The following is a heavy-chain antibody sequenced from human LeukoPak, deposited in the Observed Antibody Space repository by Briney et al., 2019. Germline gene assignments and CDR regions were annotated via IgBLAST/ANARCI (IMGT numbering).Heavy chain of an antibody. J-gene: IGHJ4*02. D-gene: IGHD3-16*01. Sequence: GASVKVSCKASGYTFTSYGISWVRQAPGQGLEWMGLISAYSGNTNFAQKLQGRVTMTTDTSTSTAYMELRSLRSDDTAVYFCARGADTGSYGSLVYFDYWAREPWSPSPQ. CDR2: ISAYSGNT. CDR3: ARGADTGSYGSLVYFDY. V-gene: IGHV1-18*01. CDR1: GYTFTSYG.